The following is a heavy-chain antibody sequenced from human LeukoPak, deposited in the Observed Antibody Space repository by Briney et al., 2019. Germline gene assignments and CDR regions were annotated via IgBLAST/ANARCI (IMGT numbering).Heavy chain of an antibody. CDR3: ARGRIGGPKAPFDY. V-gene: IGHV4-59*11. J-gene: IGHJ4*02. Sequence: SETLSLTCTVSGGSLGNHYWSWIRQPPGKGLEWLGHIYDSGSTTYNPSLKSRVTMSVDTSKNQFSLNLSSVTAADTAVYYCARGRIGGPKAPFDYWGQGTLVTVSS. CDR2: IYDSGST. D-gene: IGHD3-16*01. CDR1: GGSLGNHY.